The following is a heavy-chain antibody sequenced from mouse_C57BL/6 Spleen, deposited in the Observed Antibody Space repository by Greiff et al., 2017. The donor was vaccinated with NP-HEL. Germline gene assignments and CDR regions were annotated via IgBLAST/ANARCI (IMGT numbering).Heavy chain of an antibody. CDR3: AREIYYGSPYAMDY. D-gene: IGHD1-1*01. J-gene: IGHJ4*01. CDR1: GFTFSDYG. Sequence: EVQVVESGGGLVKPGGSLKLSCAASGFTFSDYGMHWVRQAPEKGLEWVAYISSGSSTIYYADTVKGRFTISRDNAKNTLFLQMTSLRSEDTAMYYCAREIYYGSPYAMDYWGQGTSVTVSS. V-gene: IGHV5-17*01. CDR2: ISSGSSTI.